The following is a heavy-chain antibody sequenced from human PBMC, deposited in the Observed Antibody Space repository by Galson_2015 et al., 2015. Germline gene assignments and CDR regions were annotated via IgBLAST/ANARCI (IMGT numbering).Heavy chain of an antibody. CDR3: ARDRGYNYGLGVI. Sequence: SLRLSCAASGFTFSSYGMSWVRQAPGEGLEWVSSISGSGTYTYDADSVKGRFTISRDNSKNTLYLQMNSLRAEDTAVYYCARDRGYNYGLGVIWGQGTMVIVSS. D-gene: IGHD5-18*01. CDR2: ISGSGTYT. J-gene: IGHJ3*02. V-gene: IGHV3-23*01. CDR1: GFTFSSYG.